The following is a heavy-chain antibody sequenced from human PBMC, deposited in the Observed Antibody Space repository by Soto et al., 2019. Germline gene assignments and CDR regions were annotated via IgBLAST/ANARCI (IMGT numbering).Heavy chain of an antibody. CDR3: ARGGGSGWHGDWFDP. V-gene: IGHV1-2*02. Sequence: QVHLVQSGAEVKGPGASVKVSCKASGYSFTDYYIHWVRQAPGQGLEWMGWMNPNSDGANYAQKFRGRVTMTRDKSIRTAYMEVNRLTSDDTAVYFCARGGGSGWHGDWFDPWGQGTLVTVSS. J-gene: IGHJ5*02. D-gene: IGHD6-19*01. CDR1: GYSFTDYY. CDR2: MNPNSDGA.